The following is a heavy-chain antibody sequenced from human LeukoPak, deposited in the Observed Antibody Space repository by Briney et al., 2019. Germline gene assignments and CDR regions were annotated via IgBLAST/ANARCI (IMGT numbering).Heavy chain of an antibody. CDR3: AKTLAVAGPLYFDY. Sequence: GGSLRLSCAASGFTFSSYGMHWVRQAPGKGLEWMAVISYDGSNKYYADSVKGRFTISRDNSKNTLYLQMNSLRAEDTAVYYCAKTLAVAGPLYFDYWGQGTLVTVSS. V-gene: IGHV3-30*18. D-gene: IGHD6-19*01. J-gene: IGHJ4*02. CDR2: ISYDGSNK. CDR1: GFTFSSYG.